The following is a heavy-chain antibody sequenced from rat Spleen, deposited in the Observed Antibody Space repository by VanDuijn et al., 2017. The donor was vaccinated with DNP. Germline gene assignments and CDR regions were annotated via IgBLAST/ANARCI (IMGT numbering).Heavy chain of an antibody. CDR1: GFTFSDYY. CDR3: ARSRPGIPFDY. J-gene: IGHJ2*01. V-gene: IGHV5-20*01. CDR2: ISYHGGNA. D-gene: IGHD1-4*01. Sequence: EVQLVESGGGSVQPGRSLKLSCAASGFTFSDYYMAWVRQAPTEGLECVAYISYHGGNAYYGDSVKGRFTISRDNSKNSLYLQMNSLQSEDTATYYCARSRPGIPFDYWGQGVMVTVSS.